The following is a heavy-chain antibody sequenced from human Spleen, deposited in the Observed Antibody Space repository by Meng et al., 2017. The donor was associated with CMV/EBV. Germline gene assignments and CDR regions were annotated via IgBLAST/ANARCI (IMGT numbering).Heavy chain of an antibody. Sequence: VQPQASAPGLVYPAAPLSPPFTVSGGSISSYYWSWIRPPAGKGLEWIGRIYTSGSNNYNPSLKSRVTMSVDTSKNQFSLKLSSVTAADTAVYYCARAGEAGYSSSWALDYWGQGTLVTVSS. V-gene: IGHV4-4*07. J-gene: IGHJ4*02. CDR1: GGSISSYY. D-gene: IGHD6-13*01. CDR2: IYTSGSN. CDR3: ARAGEAGYSSSWALDY.